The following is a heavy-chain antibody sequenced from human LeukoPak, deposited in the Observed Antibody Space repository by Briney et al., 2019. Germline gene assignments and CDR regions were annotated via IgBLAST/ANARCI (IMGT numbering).Heavy chain of an antibody. J-gene: IGHJ4*02. CDR2: ISGSGGST. Sequence: GGSLRLSCAASGFTFSSYAMSWVRQAPGKGLEWVSAISGSGGSTYYADSVKGRFTISRDSSKNTLYLQMNSLRAEDTAVYYCAKGGSYGPTYSSSWPFDYWGQGTLVTVSS. D-gene: IGHD6-13*01. CDR3: AKGGSYGPTYSSSWPFDY. V-gene: IGHV3-23*01. CDR1: GFTFSSYA.